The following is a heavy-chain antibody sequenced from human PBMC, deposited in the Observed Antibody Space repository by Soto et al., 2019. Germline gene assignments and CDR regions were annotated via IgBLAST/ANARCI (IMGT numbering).Heavy chain of an antibody. J-gene: IGHJ4*02. CDR3: ARDFGRGDYVVGGGDY. V-gene: IGHV3-21*01. CDR1: GFTFSSYS. Sequence: EVQLVESGGGLVKPGGSLRLFCAASGFTFSSYSMNWVRQAPGKGLEWVSSIISSSSYIYYADPVKGRFTISRDNAKNSLYLQMNSLRAEDTAVYYCARDFGRGDYVVGGGDYWGQGTLVTVSS. CDR2: IISSSSYI. D-gene: IGHD4-17*01.